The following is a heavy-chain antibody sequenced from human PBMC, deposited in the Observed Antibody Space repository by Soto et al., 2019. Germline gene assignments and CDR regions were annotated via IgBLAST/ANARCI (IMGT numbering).Heavy chain of an antibody. J-gene: IGHJ5*02. CDR2: IDPSDSYT. Sequence: PGESLKISCKGSGYSFTSYWISWVRQMPGKGLEWMGRIDPSDSYTNYSPSFQGHVTISADKSISTAYLQWSSLKASDPAMYYCARETGKRWSRRWYWFDPWGQGTLVTVSS. CDR1: GYSFTSYW. CDR3: ARETGKRWSRRWYWFDP. D-gene: IGHD6-13*01. V-gene: IGHV5-10-1*01.